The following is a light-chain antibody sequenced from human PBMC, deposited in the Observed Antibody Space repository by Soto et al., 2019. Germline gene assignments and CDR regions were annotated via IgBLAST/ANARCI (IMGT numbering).Light chain of an antibody. Sequence: QSVLTQPPSVSAAPGQRATISCSGSSSNIGNNYVSWYQQLPGTAPKLLIYDNNKRPSGIPDRFSGSTSGTSATLAIAGLQTGDEADYYCDSWDNSLSVVLFGGGTKLTVL. J-gene: IGLJ2*01. CDR3: DSWDNSLSVVL. CDR1: SSNIGNNY. V-gene: IGLV1-51*01. CDR2: DNN.